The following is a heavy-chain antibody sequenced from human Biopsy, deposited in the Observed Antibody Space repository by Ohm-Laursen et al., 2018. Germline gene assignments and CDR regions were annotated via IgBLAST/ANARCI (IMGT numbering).Heavy chain of an antibody. V-gene: IGHV1-2*02. CDR2: INCKTGAT. Sequence: SSVKVSCKASSYTFTDYNIHWMRQAPGQGLEWLGYINCKTGATNYAQKFQGTVTMTRDTSISTAYLALGSLRSADTAIYYCARDPLNGHKHFDYWGQGSLVTVSP. J-gene: IGHJ4*02. CDR3: ARDPLNGHKHFDY. CDR1: SYTFTDYN. D-gene: IGHD2-8*01.